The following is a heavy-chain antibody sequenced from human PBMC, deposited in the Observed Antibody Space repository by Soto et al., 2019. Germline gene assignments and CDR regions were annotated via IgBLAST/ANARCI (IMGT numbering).Heavy chain of an antibody. Sequence: SETLSLSCTVSGGSISSGGYYWSWIRQHPGKGLEWIGYIYYSGSTYYNPSLKSRVTISVDTSKNQFSLKLSSVTAADTAVYYCARGSSSNWSYFDYWGQGTLVTVSS. J-gene: IGHJ4*02. CDR3: ARGSSSNWSYFDY. CDR1: GGSISSGGYY. D-gene: IGHD6-13*01. CDR2: IYYSGST. V-gene: IGHV4-31*03.